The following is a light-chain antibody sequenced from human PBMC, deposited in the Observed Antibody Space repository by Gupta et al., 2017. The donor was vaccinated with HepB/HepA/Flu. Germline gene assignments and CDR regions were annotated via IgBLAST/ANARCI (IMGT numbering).Light chain of an antibody. V-gene: IGLV1-44*01. CDR2: NNN. CDR3: ATWDDSLNGLYV. CDR1: SSNIGSNT. J-gene: IGLJ1*01. Sequence: QSVLTQPPSASGTAGQRVTISCSGSSSNIGSNTINWYQQLPGTAPKLLMYNNNQRPSGVPDRFSGSKSGTSASLAISGLRSEDEAEYYCATWDDSLNGLYVFGTGTKVTVV.